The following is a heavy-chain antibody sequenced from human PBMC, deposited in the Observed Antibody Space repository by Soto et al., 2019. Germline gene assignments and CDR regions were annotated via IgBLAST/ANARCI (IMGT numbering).Heavy chain of an antibody. J-gene: IGHJ4*02. CDR1: GYSFTSYW. CDR3: ARQYYYDTSGYYPLDH. Sequence: GESLKISCKGSGYSFTSYWIGWVRQMPGKGLEWMGIIYAGDSNTRYRPSFQGQVTISVDKSISTAYLQWSSLKASDTAMYYCARQYYYDTSGYYPLDHWGRGTQVTVSS. V-gene: IGHV5-51*01. D-gene: IGHD3-22*01. CDR2: IYAGDSNT.